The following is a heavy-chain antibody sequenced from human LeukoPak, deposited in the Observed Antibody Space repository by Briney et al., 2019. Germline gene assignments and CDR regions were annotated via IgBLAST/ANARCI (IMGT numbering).Heavy chain of an antibody. CDR1: GFTFSSSA. J-gene: IGHJ5*02. CDR2: VGGSGGST. D-gene: IGHD1-14*01. Sequence: GGSLRLSCAASGFTFSSSAMSWVRQAPGKGLEWVSAVGGSGGSTYYADSVKGRFTISRDNSKNTLYLQINSLRAEDTAVYYCAKRPDWFDPWGQGTLVTVSS. V-gene: IGHV3-23*01. CDR3: AKRPDWFDP.